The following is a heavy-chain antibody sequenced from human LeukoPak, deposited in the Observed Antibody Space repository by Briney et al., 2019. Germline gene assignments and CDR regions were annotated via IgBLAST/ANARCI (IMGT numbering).Heavy chain of an antibody. J-gene: IGHJ4*02. CDR1: GYTFTGYY. Sequence: ASVKVSCKASGYTFTGYYMHWVRQAPGQGLERMGWINPNSGGTNYAQKFQGWVTMTRDTSISTAYMELSRLRSDDTAVYYCAREVGQWLADFDYWGQGTLVTVSS. V-gene: IGHV1-2*04. CDR3: AREVGQWLADFDY. D-gene: IGHD6-19*01. CDR2: INPNSGGT.